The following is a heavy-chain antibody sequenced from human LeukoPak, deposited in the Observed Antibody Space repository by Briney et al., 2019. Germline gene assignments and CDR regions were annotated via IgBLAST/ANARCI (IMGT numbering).Heavy chain of an antibody. CDR2: ISGSGGST. V-gene: IGHV3-23*01. J-gene: IGHJ4*02. CDR1: GFTFSSYA. CDR3: AKVASKGTIFGVVTFDY. D-gene: IGHD3-3*01. Sequence: GGSLRVSCAASGFTFSSYAMSWVRQAPGKGLEWVSAISGSGGSTYYADSVKGRFTISRDNSKNTLYLQMNSLRAEDTAVYYCAKVASKGTIFGVVTFDYWGQGTLVTVSS.